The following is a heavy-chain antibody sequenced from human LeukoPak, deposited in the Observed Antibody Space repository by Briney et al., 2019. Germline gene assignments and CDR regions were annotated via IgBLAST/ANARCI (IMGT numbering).Heavy chain of an antibody. CDR1: GFTFSSYS. D-gene: IGHD3-10*01. CDR2: ISSSSSYI. V-gene: IGHV3-21*01. J-gene: IGHJ3*02. CDR3: ARDAAFLGATDAFDI. Sequence: GGSLRLSCAASGFTFSSYSMNWVRQAPGKGLEWVSSISSSSSYIYYADSVKGRFTISRDNAKNSLYLQMNSLRAEDTAVYYCARDAAFLGATDAFDIWGQGTMVTVSS.